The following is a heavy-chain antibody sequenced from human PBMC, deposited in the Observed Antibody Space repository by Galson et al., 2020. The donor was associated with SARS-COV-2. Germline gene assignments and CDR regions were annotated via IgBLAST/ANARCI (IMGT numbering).Heavy chain of an antibody. CDR2: MNPNSGNT. D-gene: IGHD3-22*01. CDR3: ARGRKVMIVWYYYYYMDV. CDR1: GYTFTSYD. V-gene: IGHV1-8*01. Sequence: ASVKVSCKASGYTFTSYDINWVRQATGQGLEWMGWMNPNSGNTGYAQKFQGRVTMTRNTSISTAYMELSSLRSEDTAVYYCARGRKVMIVWYYYYYMDVWGKGTTVTVSS. J-gene: IGHJ6*03.